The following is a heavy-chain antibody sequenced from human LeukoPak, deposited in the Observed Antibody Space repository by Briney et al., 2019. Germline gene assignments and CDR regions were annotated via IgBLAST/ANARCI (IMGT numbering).Heavy chain of an antibody. Sequence: SETLSLTCTVSGGSISSYYWSWIRQPPGKGLEWIGYIYYSGSTNYNPSLKSRVTISVDTSKNQFSLKLSSVTAADTAVYYCARSVDCSGGSRYAYSSGWYVDYWGQGTLVTVPS. V-gene: IGHV4-59*08. CDR2: IYYSGST. J-gene: IGHJ4*02. CDR1: GGSISSYY. CDR3: ARSVDCSGGSRYAYSSGWYVDY. D-gene: IGHD2-15*01.